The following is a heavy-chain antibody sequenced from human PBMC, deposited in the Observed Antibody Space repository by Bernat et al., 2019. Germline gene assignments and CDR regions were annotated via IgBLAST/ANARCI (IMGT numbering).Heavy chain of an antibody. V-gene: IGHV3-30-3*01. Sequence: QVQLVESGGGVVQPGRSLRLSCAASGFTFSSYALHWVRQAPGKGLEWVAVISYDGSNKYYADSVKGRFTISRDNSKNTLYLLMNSLRAEDTAVYYCARTDYYDSSGPDYWGQGTLVTVSS. CDR1: GFTFSSYA. CDR2: ISYDGSNK. CDR3: ARTDYYDSSGPDY. J-gene: IGHJ4*02. D-gene: IGHD3-22*01.